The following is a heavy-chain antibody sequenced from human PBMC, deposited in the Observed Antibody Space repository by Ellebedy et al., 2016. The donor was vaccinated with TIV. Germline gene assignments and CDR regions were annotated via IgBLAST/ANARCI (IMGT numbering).Heavy chain of an antibody. CDR1: GGTFSSYA. CDR2: IIPIFGTA. D-gene: IGHD6-13*01. CDR3: ASPRWAAAGTDDAFDI. V-gene: IGHV1-69*13. J-gene: IGHJ3*02. Sequence: AASVKVSCKASGGTFSSYAISWVRQPPGQGLEWMGGIIPIFGTANYAQKFQGRVTITADESTSTAYMELSSLRSEDTAVYYCASPRWAAAGTDDAFDIWGQGTMVTVSS.